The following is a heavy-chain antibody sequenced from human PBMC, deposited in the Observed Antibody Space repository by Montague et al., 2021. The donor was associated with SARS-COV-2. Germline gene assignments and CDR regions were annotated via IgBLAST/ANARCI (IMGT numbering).Heavy chain of an antibody. Sequence: SETLSLTCSVSGASMKSYYWTWVRQSPGKGLQWIGYTYHSGSTSYDPSLQSRLTMTVDTSKNQFTLRLMSVTAADSAVYYCARVEGMIGGITHFDYWGQGLPVTVSS. J-gene: IGHJ4*02. CDR3: ARVEGMIGGITHFDY. V-gene: IGHV4-59*01. D-gene: IGHD2-21*01. CDR1: GASMKSYY. CDR2: TYHSGST.